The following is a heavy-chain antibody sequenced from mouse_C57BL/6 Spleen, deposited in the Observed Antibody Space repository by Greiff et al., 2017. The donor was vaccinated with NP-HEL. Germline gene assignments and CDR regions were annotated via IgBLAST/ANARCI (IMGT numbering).Heavy chain of an antibody. D-gene: IGHD2-1*01. J-gene: IGHJ1*03. CDR2: ISDGGSYT. Sequence: EVQGVESGGGLVKPGGSLKLSCAASGFTFSSYAMSWVRQTPEKRLEWVATISDGGSYTYYPDNVKGRFTISRDNAKNNLYLQMRHLKSEDTAMDYCASDGNYYWYADVWGTGTTVTVSS. V-gene: IGHV5-4*01. CDR1: GFTFSSYA. CDR3: ASDGNYYWYADV.